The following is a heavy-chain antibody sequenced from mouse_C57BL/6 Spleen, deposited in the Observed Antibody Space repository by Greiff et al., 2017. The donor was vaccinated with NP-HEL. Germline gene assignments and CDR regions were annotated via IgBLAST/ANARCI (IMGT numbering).Heavy chain of an antibody. Sequence: QVQLQQPGAELVKPGASVKLSCKASGYTFTSYWMQWVKQRPGQGLEWIGEIDPSDSYTNYNQKFKGKATLTVDTSSSTAYMQLSSLTSEDSAVYYCARRGGDYSSYYAMDYWGQGTSVTVSS. J-gene: IGHJ4*01. CDR3: ARRGGDYSSYYAMDY. D-gene: IGHD2-12*01. CDR2: IDPSDSYT. CDR1: GYTFTSYW. V-gene: IGHV1-50*01.